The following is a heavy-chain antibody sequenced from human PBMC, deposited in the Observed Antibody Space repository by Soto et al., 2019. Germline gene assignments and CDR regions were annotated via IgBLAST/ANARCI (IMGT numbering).Heavy chain of an antibody. D-gene: IGHD5-12*01. CDR1: GFLFRNYA. J-gene: IGHJ4*02. V-gene: IGHV3-30-3*01. Sequence: QVQLVESGGGVVQPGTSMRLSCAGSGFLFRNYAMHWVRQSPAKGLEWLAVISFDGANIFYAGAAKGRFTISRDNSKQTPYLQLDSLRPEDTGVYFCARDPYGGYIYDSWGQGTQVTLSS. CDR3: ARDPYGGYIYDS. CDR2: ISFDGANI.